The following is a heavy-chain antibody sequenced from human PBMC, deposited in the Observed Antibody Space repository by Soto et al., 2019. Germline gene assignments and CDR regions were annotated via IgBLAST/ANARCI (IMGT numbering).Heavy chain of an antibody. CDR1: GFTFSSYA. V-gene: IGHV3-23*01. CDR3: AKRNLVVRPPFDY. Sequence: EVQLLESGGGLVQPGGSLRLSCAASGFTFSSYAMSWVRQAPGKGLECVSTISGSGGGIYYADSVKGRFTISRDNSKNTLDLQMNSLRAEDTAVYYCAKRNLVVRPPFDYWGQGTLVTVSS. J-gene: IGHJ4*02. CDR2: ISGSGGGI. D-gene: IGHD2-15*01.